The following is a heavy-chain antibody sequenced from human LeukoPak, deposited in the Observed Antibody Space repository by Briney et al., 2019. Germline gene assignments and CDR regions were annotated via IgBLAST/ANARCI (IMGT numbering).Heavy chain of an antibody. CDR1: GGSFSGYY. CDR3: AKKDRERDSSGYVGGGRGPLGSFDY. CDR2: ISGSGGST. Sequence: PSETLSLTCAVYGGSFSGYYWSWVRQAPGKGLEWVSAISGSGGSTYYADSVKGRFTISRDNSKNTLYLQMNSLRAEDTAVYYRAKKDRERDSSGYVGGGRGPLGSFDYWGQGTLVTVSS. V-gene: IGHV3-23*01. D-gene: IGHD3-22*01. J-gene: IGHJ4*02.